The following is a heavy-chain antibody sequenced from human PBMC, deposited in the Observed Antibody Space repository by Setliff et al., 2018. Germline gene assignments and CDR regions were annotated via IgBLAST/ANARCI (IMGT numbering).Heavy chain of an antibody. CDR1: GFTFSGYY. J-gene: IGHJ4*02. Sequence: PSETLSLTCTVSGFTFSGYYMQWVRQPPGKRLEWIGEIIHSGSTNYHPSLKSRVTISMDTSKNQFSLRVSSVTAADTAVYYCARSFSRREKFLLDYWGQGALVTVSS. V-gene: IGHV4-34*12. CDR2: IIHSGST. CDR3: ARSFSRREKFLLDY.